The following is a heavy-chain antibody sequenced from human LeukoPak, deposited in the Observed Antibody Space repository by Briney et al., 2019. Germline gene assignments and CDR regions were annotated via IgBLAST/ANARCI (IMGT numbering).Heavy chain of an antibody. CDR2: ISYDGSNK. D-gene: IGHD2-15*01. Sequence: GGSLRLSCAASGFTFSSYDMHWVRQAPGKGLEWVAVISYDGSNKYYADSVKGRFTISRDNSKNTLYLQMNSLRAEDTAVYYCARGWSFDYWGQGTLVTVSS. V-gene: IGHV3-30*03. CDR1: GFTFSSYD. CDR3: ARGWSFDY. J-gene: IGHJ4*02.